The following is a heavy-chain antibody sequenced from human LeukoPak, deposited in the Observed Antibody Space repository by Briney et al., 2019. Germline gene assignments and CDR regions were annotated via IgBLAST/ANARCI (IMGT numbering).Heavy chain of an antibody. Sequence: PSQTLSLTCTVSGGSISSGGYYWSWIRQHPGKGLEWIGYIYYSGSTYYNPSLKSRVTISVDTSKNQFSLKPSSVTAADTAVYYCARDNKVDSYGYHYYFDYWGQGTLVTVSS. CDR3: ARDNKVDSYGYHYYFDY. CDR1: GGSISSGGYY. V-gene: IGHV4-31*03. D-gene: IGHD5-18*01. CDR2: IYYSGST. J-gene: IGHJ4*02.